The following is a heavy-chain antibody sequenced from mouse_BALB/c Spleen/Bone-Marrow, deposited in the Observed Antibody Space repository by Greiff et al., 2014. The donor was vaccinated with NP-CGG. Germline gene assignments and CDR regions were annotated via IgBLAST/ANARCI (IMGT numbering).Heavy chain of an antibody. V-gene: IGHV5-9-4*01. D-gene: IGHD3-1*01. CDR1: GFTFSYYG. Sequence: EVQRVESGGGLVKPGGSLKLSCAASGFTFSYYGMSWVRQSPEKRLGGVAEISSGGSYTYYPDTVTGRFTISRDNAKNTLYLEMSSLRSEDTAMYYCARDSSGYFDYWGQGTTLTVSS. J-gene: IGHJ2*01. CDR3: ARDSSGYFDY. CDR2: ISSGGSYT.